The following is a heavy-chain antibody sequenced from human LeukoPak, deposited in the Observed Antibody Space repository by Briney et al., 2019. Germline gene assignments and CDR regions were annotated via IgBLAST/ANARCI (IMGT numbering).Heavy chain of an antibody. V-gene: IGHV1-2*02. Sequence: ASVKVSCKASGYTFTGYYMHWVRQAPGQGLEWMGWINPNSGGTNYAQKFQGRVTMTRDTSISTAYMELSRLRSDDTAVYYCARPIYSSVPGWDYWGQGTLVTVSS. CDR3: ARPIYSSVPGWDY. J-gene: IGHJ4*02. D-gene: IGHD6-19*01. CDR2: INPNSGGT. CDR1: GYTFTGYY.